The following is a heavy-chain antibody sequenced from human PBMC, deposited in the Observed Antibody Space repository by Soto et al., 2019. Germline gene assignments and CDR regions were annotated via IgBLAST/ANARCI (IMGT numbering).Heavy chain of an antibody. D-gene: IGHD2-21*01. CDR3: AKVRVGIDVDFDY. Sequence: LRLSCAASGFTFSDYYMSWIRQAPGKGLEWVSYISSSGSTIYYADSVKGRFTISRDNAKNSLYLQMNSLRAEDTAMYYCAKVRVGIDVDFDYWGQGALVTVSS. CDR2: ISSSGSTI. V-gene: IGHV3-11*01. J-gene: IGHJ4*02. CDR1: GFTFSDYY.